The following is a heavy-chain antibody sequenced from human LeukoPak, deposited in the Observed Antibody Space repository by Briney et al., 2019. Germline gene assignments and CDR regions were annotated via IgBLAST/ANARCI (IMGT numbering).Heavy chain of an antibody. CDR2: IYTSGST. J-gene: IGHJ4*02. Sequence: SETLSLTCTVSGNSISSGDYYWSWIRQPAGKGLEWIGRIYTSGSTTYNPSLKSRVTISVDTSKNQFSLTLSSVTAADTAVYYCARGQKYRNGYTVTELGSGYFDYWGQGTLVTVSS. CDR3: ARGQKYRNGYTVTELGSGYFDY. V-gene: IGHV4-61*02. D-gene: IGHD5-18*01. CDR1: GNSISSGDYY.